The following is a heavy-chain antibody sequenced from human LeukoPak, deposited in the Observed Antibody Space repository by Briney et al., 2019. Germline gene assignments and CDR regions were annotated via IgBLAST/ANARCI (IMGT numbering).Heavy chain of an antibody. Sequence: SETLSLTCAVYGGSFSGYYWSWIRQPPGKGLEWIGEINDSGSTNYNPSLKSRVTISVDTSKNQFSLKLSSVTAADTAVYYCARGRRDSWGIVVVPAAMLNYWGQGTLVTVSS. CDR1: GGSFSGYY. CDR3: ARGRRDSWGIVVVPAAMLNY. D-gene: IGHD2-2*01. V-gene: IGHV4-34*01. J-gene: IGHJ4*02. CDR2: INDSGST.